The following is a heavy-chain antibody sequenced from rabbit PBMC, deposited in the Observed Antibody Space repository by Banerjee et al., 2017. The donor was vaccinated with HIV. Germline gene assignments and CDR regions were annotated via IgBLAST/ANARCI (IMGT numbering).Heavy chain of an antibody. CDR3: ASDYDDYGDWTRLDL. V-gene: IGHV1S40*01. J-gene: IGHJ3*01. CDR1: GLDFSSYN. D-gene: IGHD2-1*01. CDR2: IATGDADT. Sequence: QSLEESGGDLVQPEGSLTLTCTASGLDFSSYNIAWVRQAPGKGLEWIACIATGDADTYYASWAKGRFTISKTSSTTVTLQMTSLTAADTATYFCASDYDDYGDWTRLDLWGPGTLVTVS.